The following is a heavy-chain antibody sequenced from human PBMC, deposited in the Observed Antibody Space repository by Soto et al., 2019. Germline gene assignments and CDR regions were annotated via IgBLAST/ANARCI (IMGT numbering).Heavy chain of an antibody. CDR2: IWSDGKKE. CDR3: ARDRDGGWFHMDV. CDR1: GFPFWHYG. J-gene: IGHJ6*02. V-gene: IGHV3-33*01. D-gene: IGHD6-19*01. Sequence: QVQLVESGGGVVQPGRSLRLSCVGSGFPFWHYGMHWVRQAPGKGLEWVAVIWSDGKKESYADFVKGRFAISLDNFKDTLYRQMQSLRAEDTAVYYCARDRDGGWFHMDVWGQGTTVTVSS.